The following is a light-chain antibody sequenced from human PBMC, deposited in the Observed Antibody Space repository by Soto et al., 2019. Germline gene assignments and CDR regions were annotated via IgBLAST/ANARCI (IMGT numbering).Light chain of an antibody. CDR1: KLGDKY. V-gene: IGLV3-1*01. CDR2: QDS. Sequence: SYELTQPPSVSVSPGQTASITCSGDKLGDKYACWYQQKPGQSPVLVIYQDSKRPSGIPERFSGSNSGNTATLTISGTQAMDEADYYCQAWDSSTEEVFGTGTKLTVL. CDR3: QAWDSSTEEV. J-gene: IGLJ1*01.